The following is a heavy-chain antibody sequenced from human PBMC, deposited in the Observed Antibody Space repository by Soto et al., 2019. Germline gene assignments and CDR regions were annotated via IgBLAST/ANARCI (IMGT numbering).Heavy chain of an antibody. V-gene: IGHV3-30*04. CDR1: GCTFRSYA. CDR3: ARELERVFDY. CDR2: IAYDGRNK. D-gene: IGHD1-1*01. J-gene: IGHJ4*02. Sequence: GGSLRLSGAASGCTFRSYAMHWVRQAPGKGLEWVAVIAYDGRNKYYADSVKGRFTISRDNSKNTLYLQMNSLRIEDTAVYYCARELERVFDYWGQGTLVTVSS.